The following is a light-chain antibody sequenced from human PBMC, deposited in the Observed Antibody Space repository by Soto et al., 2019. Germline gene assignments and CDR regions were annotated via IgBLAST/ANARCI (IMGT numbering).Light chain of an antibody. CDR3: QQSYSNPPET. Sequence: DIQMTQSPSSLSASVGDRVTITCRASQSIRSYLNWYQQKPGKAPKLLIYAASSLQSGVPSRFSGSGSGTDFTLTISSLQPEDFATYYCQQSYSNPPETVGQGTKVDSK. CDR1: QSIRSY. CDR2: AAS. J-gene: IGKJ1*01. V-gene: IGKV1-39*01.